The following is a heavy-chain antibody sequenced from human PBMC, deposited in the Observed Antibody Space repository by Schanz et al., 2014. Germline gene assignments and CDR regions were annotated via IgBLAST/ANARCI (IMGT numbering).Heavy chain of an antibody. J-gene: IGHJ6*02. CDR1: GFTFSNYG. CDR3: AKDDTQVNGMDV. Sequence: QVQLVESGGGVVQPGRSLRLSCAASGFTFSNYGMHWVRQAPGKGLEWVAVISYDGRHKNYADSVKGRFTISRDNSKNTLHLQMNSLRVEDTAVYYCAKDDTQVNGMDVWGRGTTVTVSS. CDR2: ISYDGRHK. V-gene: IGHV3-30*18.